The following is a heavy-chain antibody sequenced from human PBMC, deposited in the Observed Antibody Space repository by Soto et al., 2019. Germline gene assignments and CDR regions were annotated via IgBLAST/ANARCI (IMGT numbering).Heavy chain of an antibody. CDR3: ARVSGFWSGYYTGPRHWYFDL. Sequence: SETLSLTCTVSGGSISSGNYYWSWIRQPPGKGLEWIGYIYYSGSTYYNPSLKSRVTISVDTSKNQFSLKLSSVTAADTAVYYCARVSGFWSGYYTGPRHWYFDLWGRGTLVTVSS. J-gene: IGHJ2*01. CDR2: IYYSGST. CDR1: GGSISSGNYY. V-gene: IGHV4-30-4*01. D-gene: IGHD3-3*01.